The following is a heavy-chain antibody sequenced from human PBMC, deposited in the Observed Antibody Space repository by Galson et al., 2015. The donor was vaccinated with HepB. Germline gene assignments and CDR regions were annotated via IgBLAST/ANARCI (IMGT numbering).Heavy chain of an antibody. D-gene: IGHD1-7*01. CDR3: ATGITGTTSRSDLNWFDP. CDR2: VDPEDGET. Sequence: VKVSCKVSGYTFTDYYMHWVQQAPGEGLEWMGLVDPEDGETIYAEKFQGRVTISADTSTDTAYMELSSLRSEDTAVYYCATGITGTTSRSDLNWFDPWGQGTLVTVSS. J-gene: IGHJ5*02. V-gene: IGHV1-69-2*01. CDR1: GYTFTDYY.